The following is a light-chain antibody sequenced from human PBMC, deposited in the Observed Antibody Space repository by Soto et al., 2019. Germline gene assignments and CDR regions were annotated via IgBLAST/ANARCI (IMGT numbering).Light chain of an antibody. Sequence: DIQMTQSPSTLSASVGDRVTITCRASESISSWLAWFQQKPGKAPKLLIYKGSILESGVSSRFSGSESGTEFTLTISSLQPDDFATYFCQQYSAKWTFEEGTKVEIK. CDR3: QQYSAKWT. V-gene: IGKV1-5*03. J-gene: IGKJ1*01. CDR2: KGS. CDR1: ESISSW.